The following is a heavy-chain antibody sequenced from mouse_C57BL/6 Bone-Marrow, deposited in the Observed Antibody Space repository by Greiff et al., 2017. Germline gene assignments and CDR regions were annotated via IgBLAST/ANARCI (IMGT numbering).Heavy chain of an antibody. CDR1: GFTFSSYA. J-gene: IGHJ4*01. V-gene: IGHV5-4*01. CDR2: ISDGGSYT. Sequence: DVKLVESGGGLVKPGGSLKLSCAASGFTFSSYAMSWVRQTPEKRLEWVATISDGGSYTYYPDNVKGRFTLSRDNATNNPYLQMSHLKSEDTAMYYCARDYYTHYAMDYWGQGTSVTVSS. CDR3: ARDYYTHYAMDY. D-gene: IGHD2-12*01.